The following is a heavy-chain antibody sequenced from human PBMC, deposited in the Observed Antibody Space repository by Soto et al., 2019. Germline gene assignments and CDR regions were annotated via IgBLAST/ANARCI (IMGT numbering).Heavy chain of an antibody. Sequence: SLRLSCAAXGFTFNSYAKHWVRQAPGKGLEWLTIISYDGSNTYYADSVKGRFTVSRDTSKNTLYLQMNSLRPEDTAVYYCARRSYYTFWSGSKPNPLDVWGQGTTVTVSS. V-gene: IGHV3-30-3*01. D-gene: IGHD3-3*01. CDR3: ARRSYYTFWSGSKPNPLDV. CDR2: ISYDGSNT. CDR1: GFTFNSYA. J-gene: IGHJ6*02.